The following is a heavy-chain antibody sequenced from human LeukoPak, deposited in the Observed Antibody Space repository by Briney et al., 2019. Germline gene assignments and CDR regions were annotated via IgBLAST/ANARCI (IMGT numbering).Heavy chain of an antibody. J-gene: IGHJ4*02. CDR3: ARDPRIVGATPLDY. Sequence: GSSVKVSCKASGYTFTSYGISWVRQAPGQGLEWMGWISAYNGNTNYAQKLQGRVTMTTDTSTSTAYMELRSLRSDDTAVYYCARDPRIVGATPLDYWGQGTLVTVSS. V-gene: IGHV1-18*01. CDR1: GYTFTSYG. D-gene: IGHD1-26*01. CDR2: ISAYNGNT.